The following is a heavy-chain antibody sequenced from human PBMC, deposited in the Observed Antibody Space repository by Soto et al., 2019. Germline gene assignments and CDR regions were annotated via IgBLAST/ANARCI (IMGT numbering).Heavy chain of an antibody. CDR3: AGDVSYRGSYYPFDY. CDR2: INAGNGNT. Sequence: QVQLVQSGAEVKKPGASVKVSCKASGYTFTSYAMHWVRQAPGQRLEWMGWINAGNGNTKYSQKFQGRVTITRDTSESTAYRELRSLRSEDTAVYYCAGDVSYRGSYYPFDYGGQGTLVTVSS. D-gene: IGHD1-26*01. J-gene: IGHJ4*02. CDR1: GYTFTSYA. V-gene: IGHV1-3*01.